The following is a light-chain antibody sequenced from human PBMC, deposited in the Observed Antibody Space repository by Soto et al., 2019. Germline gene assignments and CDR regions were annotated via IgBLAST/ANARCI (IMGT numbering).Light chain of an antibody. CDR2: DAS. Sequence: AIQLTQSPSSLSASVGDRVTITCRASQGISSALAWYQQKPGKAPKLLIYDASSLESGVPSRFSGSGSGTDFTLTISSLQPEDFATYYCQQFNNYPWWTFGQGTKVDIK. J-gene: IGKJ1*01. CDR3: QQFNNYPWWT. V-gene: IGKV1D-13*01. CDR1: QGISSA.